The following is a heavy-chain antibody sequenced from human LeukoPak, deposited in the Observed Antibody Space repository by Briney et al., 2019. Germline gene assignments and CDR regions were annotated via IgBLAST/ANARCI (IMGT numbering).Heavy chain of an antibody. D-gene: IGHD2-2*01. CDR3: ARDGGVVPAPFDP. Sequence: GGSRRLSCAASGFTFSSYSMNWVRQAPGKGLEWVSSISSSSSYIYYADSVKGRFTISRDNAKNSLYLQMNSLRAEDTAVYYCARDGGVVPAPFDPWGQGTLVTVSS. CDR1: GFTFSSYS. J-gene: IGHJ5*02. CDR2: ISSSSSYI. V-gene: IGHV3-21*01.